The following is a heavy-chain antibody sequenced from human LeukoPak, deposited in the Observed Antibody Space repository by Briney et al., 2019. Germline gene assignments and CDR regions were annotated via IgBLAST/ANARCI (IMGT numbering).Heavy chain of an antibody. CDR2: ISAYNGNT. V-gene: IGHV1-18*01. Sequence: ASVKVSSKAPGYTFTSYGISWVRQAPGQGLECMGWISAYNGNTNYAQKLQGRVTMTTDTSTSTAYMVLRSRRSDDTAVYCCARAPVPVTGGSTAHWGQGTPVTVSS. D-gene: IGHD6-19*01. CDR3: ARAPVPVTGGSTAH. CDR1: GYTFTSYG. J-gene: IGHJ4*02.